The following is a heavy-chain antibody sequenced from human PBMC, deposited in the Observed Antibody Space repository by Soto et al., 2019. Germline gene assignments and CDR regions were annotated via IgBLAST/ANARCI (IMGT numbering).Heavy chain of an antibody. J-gene: IGHJ4*02. V-gene: IGHV3-48*02. CDR2: ISSSSSTI. Sequence: GGSLRLSCAASGFTFSSYSMNWVRQAPGKGLEWVSYISSSSSTIYYADSVKGRFTISRDNAKNSLYLQMNSLRDEDTAVYYCARDNYYGSGSYLEFYYWGQGTLVTVSS. CDR1: GFTFSSYS. D-gene: IGHD3-10*01. CDR3: ARDNYYGSGSYLEFYY.